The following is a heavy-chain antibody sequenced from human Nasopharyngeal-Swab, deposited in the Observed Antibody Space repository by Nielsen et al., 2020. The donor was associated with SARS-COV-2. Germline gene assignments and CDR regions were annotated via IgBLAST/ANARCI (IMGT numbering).Heavy chain of an antibody. CDR3: VNGGSLDF. CDR2: IKQDGSEK. D-gene: IGHD2-15*01. J-gene: IGHJ4*02. V-gene: IGHV3-7*01. Sequence: GESLKISCAASGFTFSNSWMSWVRQAPGKGLEGVANIKQDGSEKYYVDSVKGRFTISRENAKKSLYLQMNRLRAEDTGVYYCVNGGSLDFWGQGTLVTVSP. CDR1: GFTFSNSW.